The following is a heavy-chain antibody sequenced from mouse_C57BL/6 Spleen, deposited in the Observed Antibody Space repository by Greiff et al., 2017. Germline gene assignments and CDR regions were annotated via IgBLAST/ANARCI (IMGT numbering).Heavy chain of an antibody. CDR3: ARLYDDYFDY. CDR2: IYPGSGST. J-gene: IGHJ2*01. Sequence: QVHVKQPGAELVKPGASVKMSCKASGYTFTSYWITWVKQRPGQGLEWIGDIYPGSGSTNYNEKFKSKATLTVDTSSSTAYMQLSSLTSEDSAVYYCARLYDDYFDYWGQGTTLTVSS. D-gene: IGHD2-14*01. V-gene: IGHV1-55*01. CDR1: GYTFTSYW.